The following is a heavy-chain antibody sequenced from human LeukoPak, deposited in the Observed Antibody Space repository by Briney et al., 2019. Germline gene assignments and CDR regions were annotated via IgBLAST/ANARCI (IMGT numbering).Heavy chain of an antibody. CDR1: GFTFSSYS. V-gene: IGHV3-21*01. CDR3: ARDYYDSSGVFDP. CDR2: ISSSSSYI. D-gene: IGHD3-22*01. Sequence: GGSLRLSCAASGFTFSSYSMNWVRRAPGKGLEWVSSISSSSSYIYYADSAKGRFTISRDNAKNSLYLQMNSLRAEDTAVYYCARDYYDSSGVFDPWGQGTLVTVSS. J-gene: IGHJ5*02.